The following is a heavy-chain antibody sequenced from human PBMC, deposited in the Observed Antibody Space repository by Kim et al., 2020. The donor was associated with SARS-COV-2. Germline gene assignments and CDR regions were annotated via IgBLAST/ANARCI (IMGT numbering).Heavy chain of an antibody. D-gene: IGHD2-15*01. CDR1: GFTFSSYA. V-gene: IGHV3-23*01. CDR3: AKDRRLPGAFDY. J-gene: IGHJ4*02. CDR2: ISGSGGST. Sequence: GGSLRLSCAASGFTFSSYAMSWVRQAPGKGLEWVSAISGSGGSTYYADSVKGWFTISRDNSKNTLYLQMNSLRAEDTAVYYCAKDRRLPGAFDYWGQGTLVTVSS.